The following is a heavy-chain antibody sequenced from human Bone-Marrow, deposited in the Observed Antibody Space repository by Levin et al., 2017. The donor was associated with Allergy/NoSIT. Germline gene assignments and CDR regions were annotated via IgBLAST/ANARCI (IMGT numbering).Heavy chain of an antibody. CDR1: GFTFGDYA. J-gene: IGHJ6*02. Sequence: GGSLRLSCTASGFTFGDYAMSWVRQAPGKGLEWVGFIRSKAYGGTTEYAASVKGRFTISRDDSKSIAYLQMNSLKTEDTAVYYCTRGGAGIAARPTKDPNYYDGMDVWGQGTTVTVSS. CDR3: TRGGAGIAARPTKDPNYYDGMDV. V-gene: IGHV3-49*04. CDR2: IRSKAYGGTT. D-gene: IGHD6-6*01.